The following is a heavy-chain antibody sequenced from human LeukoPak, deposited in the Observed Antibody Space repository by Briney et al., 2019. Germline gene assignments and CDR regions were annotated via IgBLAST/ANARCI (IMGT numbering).Heavy chain of an antibody. Sequence: SETLSLTYAVSSRSHSSSNWWSSVRQPPGKGLEWIGEIYHSGSTNYNPSLKSRLTISVDKSKNQFSLKLSSVTAPDTAVYYCAGGGVYMRGGAEAFDIWGQGTMVTVSS. CDR2: IYHSGST. D-gene: IGHD3-10*01. CDR3: AGGGVYMRGGAEAFDI. J-gene: IGHJ3*02. V-gene: IGHV4-4*02. CDR1: SRSHSSSNW.